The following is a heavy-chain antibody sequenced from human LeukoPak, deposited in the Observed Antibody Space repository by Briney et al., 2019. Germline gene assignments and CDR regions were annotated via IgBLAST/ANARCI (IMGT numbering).Heavy chain of an antibody. Sequence: SETLSLTCTVSGGSISSGSYYWSWIRQPAGKGLEWIGRIYTTGSTNYNPSLKSRVTISVDTSKNQFSLKLSSVTAADTAVYYCARDGVVVTAIPSDAYYFDYWGQGTLVTVSS. J-gene: IGHJ4*02. CDR3: ARDGVVVTAIPSDAYYFDY. CDR1: GGSISSGSYY. V-gene: IGHV4-61*02. CDR2: IYTTGST. D-gene: IGHD2-21*02.